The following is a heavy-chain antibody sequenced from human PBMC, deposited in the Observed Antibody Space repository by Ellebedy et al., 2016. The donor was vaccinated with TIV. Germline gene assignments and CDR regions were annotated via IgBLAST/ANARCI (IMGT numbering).Heavy chain of an antibody. V-gene: IGHV3-74*01. D-gene: IGHD5-18*01. J-gene: IGHJ4*02. Sequence: GESLKISXAASGFTSSSYWMHWVRQAPGKGLVWVSRINSDGSSTSYADSVKGRFTISRDNAKNTLYLQMNSLRAEDTAVYYCARSRGYSYQDYWGQGTLVTVSS. CDR3: ARSRGYSYQDY. CDR2: INSDGSST. CDR1: GFTSSSYW.